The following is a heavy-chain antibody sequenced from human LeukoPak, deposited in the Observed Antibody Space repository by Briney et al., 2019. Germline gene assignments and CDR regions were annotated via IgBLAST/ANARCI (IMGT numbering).Heavy chain of an antibody. Sequence: PGGSLRLSCVASGFTFSNFVMHWVRQSPRKGLEYVSGIDTKDDLTYYANSVKGRFTISRDNSKNTVYLQMNSLRAEDTAVYYCARDRKNCSSTSCYSPLLGCYMDVWGTGTTVTVSS. V-gene: IGHV3-64*01. J-gene: IGHJ6*03. CDR3: ARDRKNCSSTSCYSPLLGCYMDV. CDR2: IDTKDDLT. D-gene: IGHD2-2*01. CDR1: GFTFSNFV.